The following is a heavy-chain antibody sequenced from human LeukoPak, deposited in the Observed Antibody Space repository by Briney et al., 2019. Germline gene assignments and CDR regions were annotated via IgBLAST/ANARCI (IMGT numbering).Heavy chain of an antibody. CDR2: ISAYNGNT. D-gene: IGHD2-2*02. CDR1: GYTFTSYG. Sequence: ASVKVSCKASGYTFTSYGISWVRQAPGQGLEWMGWISAYNGNTNYAQKLQGRVTMTTDTSTSTAYMELRSLRSDDTAVYYCARDESVVVPAAILDYYGMDVWGQGTTVTVSS. V-gene: IGHV1-18*01. J-gene: IGHJ6*02. CDR3: ARDESVVVPAAILDYYGMDV.